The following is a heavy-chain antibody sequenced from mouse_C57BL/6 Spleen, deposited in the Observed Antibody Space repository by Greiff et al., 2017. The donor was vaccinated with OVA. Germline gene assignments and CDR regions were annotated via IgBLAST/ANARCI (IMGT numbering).Heavy chain of an antibody. CDR1: GYSFTGYY. CDR3: ASRGYYGSSYGDY. V-gene: IGHV1-42*01. CDR2: INPSTGGT. D-gene: IGHD1-1*01. Sequence: EVQLQQSGPELVKPGASVKISCKASGYSFTGYYMNWVKQSPEKSLEWIGEINPSTGGTTYNQKFKAKATLTVDKSSSTAYMQLKSLTSEDSAVYYCASRGYYGSSYGDYWGQGTTLTVSS. J-gene: IGHJ2*01.